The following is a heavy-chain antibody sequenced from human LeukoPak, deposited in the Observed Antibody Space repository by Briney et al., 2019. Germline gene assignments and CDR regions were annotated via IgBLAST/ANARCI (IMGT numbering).Heavy chain of an antibody. CDR3: ARGGPEYSSNWSPPYNIWFDP. J-gene: IGHJ5*02. V-gene: IGHV4-34*01. Sequence: SETLSLTCAVYGGSFSGYYWSWIRQPPGKGLEWIGEINHSGSTNYNPSLKSRVTISVDTSKNQFSLKLSSVTAADTAVYYCARGGPEYSSNWSPPYNIWFDPWGQGTLVTVSS. D-gene: IGHD6-13*01. CDR2: INHSGST. CDR1: GGSFSGYY.